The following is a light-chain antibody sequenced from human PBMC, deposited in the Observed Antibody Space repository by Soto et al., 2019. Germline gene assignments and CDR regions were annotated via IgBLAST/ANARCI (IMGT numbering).Light chain of an antibody. V-gene: IGKV1-5*01. CDR2: DAS. J-gene: IGKJ5*01. CDR1: QSISSW. CDR3: QQYNTYPIT. Sequence: DIQMTQSPSTLSASVVDRVTITCRASQSISSWLAWYHQKPGKAPKLLIYDASNLESGVPSRFSGSGSGTGFTLTISSLQPDDFATYYCQQYNTYPITFGQGTRLEIK.